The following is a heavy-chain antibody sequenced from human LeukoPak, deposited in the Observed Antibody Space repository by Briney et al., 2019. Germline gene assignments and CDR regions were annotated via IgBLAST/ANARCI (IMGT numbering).Heavy chain of an antibody. V-gene: IGHV3-11*01. D-gene: IGHD5-18*01. CDR1: GFTFSDYY. Sequence: GGSLRLSCAASGFTFSDYYMSWIRQAPGKGLEWVSYISSSGSITDYADSVKGRFIISRDNAKNSLYLQMNSLRAEDTAVYYCARDRKNSYGHEFDYWGQGTLVTVSS. CDR3: ARDRKNSYGHEFDY. J-gene: IGHJ4*02. CDR2: ISSSGSIT.